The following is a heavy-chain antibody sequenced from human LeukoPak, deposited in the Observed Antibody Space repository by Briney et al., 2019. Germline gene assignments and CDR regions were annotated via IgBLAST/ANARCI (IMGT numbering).Heavy chain of an antibody. D-gene: IGHD3-22*01. CDR2: IKSKTDGGTT. CDR1: GFTFSNAW. CDR3: TTCLACDYDSSGYYYPLVY. Sequence: KTGGSLRLSCAASGFTFSNAWMSWVRQAPGKGLEWVGRIKSKTDGGTTDYAAPVKGRFTISRDDSKNTLYLQMNSLKTEDTAVYYCTTCLACDYDSSGYYYPLVYWGQGTLVTVSS. V-gene: IGHV3-15*01. J-gene: IGHJ4*02.